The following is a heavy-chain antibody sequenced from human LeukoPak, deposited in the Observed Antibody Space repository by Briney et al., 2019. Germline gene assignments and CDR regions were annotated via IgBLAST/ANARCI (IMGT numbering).Heavy chain of an antibody. V-gene: IGHV1-2*02. CDR1: GYTFTGYY. CDR3: ARDHQLPLLGWFDP. Sequence: ASVKVSCKASGYTFTGYYMHWVRQAPEQGLEWMGWINPNSGGTNYAQKFQGRVTMTRDTAISTAYMDLSRLRSDDTAVYYCARDHQLPLLGWFDPWGQGTLVTVSS. CDR2: INPNSGGT. D-gene: IGHD2-2*01. J-gene: IGHJ5*02.